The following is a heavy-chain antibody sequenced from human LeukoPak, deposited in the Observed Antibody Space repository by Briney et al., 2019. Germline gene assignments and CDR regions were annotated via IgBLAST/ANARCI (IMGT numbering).Heavy chain of an antibody. CDR2: ISSSGSTI. D-gene: IGHD4-17*01. CDR1: EFTFSSYE. V-gene: IGHV3-48*03. Sequence: GGSLRLSCAASEFTFSSYEMNWVRQAPGEGLEWVSYISSSGSTIHYADSVKGRFTISRDNSKNTLYLQMNSLRAEDTAVYYCAKENTKTPIRPGEATVTKGYFDYWGQGTLVTVSS. CDR3: AKENTKTPIRPGEATVTKGYFDY. J-gene: IGHJ4*02.